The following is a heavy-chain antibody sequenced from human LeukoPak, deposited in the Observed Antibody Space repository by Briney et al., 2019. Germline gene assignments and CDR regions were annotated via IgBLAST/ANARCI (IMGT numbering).Heavy chain of an antibody. CDR3: AKDFFSAPGGLVVVITPGAAFDI. CDR1: GFTFSSYA. CDR2: ISGSGGST. J-gene: IGHJ3*02. D-gene: IGHD3-22*01. Sequence: GGSLRLSCAASGFTFSSYAMSWVRQAPGKGLEWVSAISGSGGSTYYADSVKGRFTISRDNSKNTLYLQMNSLRAEDTAVYYCAKDFFSAPGGLVVVITPGAAFDIWGQGTMVTVSS. V-gene: IGHV3-23*01.